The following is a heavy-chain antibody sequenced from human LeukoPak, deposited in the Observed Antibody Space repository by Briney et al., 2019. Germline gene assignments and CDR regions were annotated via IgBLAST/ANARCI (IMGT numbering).Heavy chain of an antibody. CDR2: ISGDGSGT. CDR1: GFTFDDYA. D-gene: IGHD5-18*01. Sequence: PGGSLRLSCAASGFTFDDYAMHWVRQAPGKGLVWVSLISGDGSGTDYADSVKGRFTISRDNSKNSLFLQMNSLRPEDTALYYCAKGLDTSIFRWFDPWGQGTLVTVSS. CDR3: AKGLDTSIFRWFDP. J-gene: IGHJ5*02. V-gene: IGHV3-43*02.